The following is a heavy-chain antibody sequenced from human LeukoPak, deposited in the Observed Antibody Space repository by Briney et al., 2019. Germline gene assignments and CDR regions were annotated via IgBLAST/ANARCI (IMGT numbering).Heavy chain of an antibody. Sequence: GRSLRLSCAASGFTFSSYAMHWVRQAPGKGLEWVALISYDGTNKFYEDSVEGRFTISRDNSKNTLFLQVNSLRAEDTAVYYCARDLTGWGESSGYSDYWGQGTLVTVSS. CDR3: ARDLTGWGESSGYSDY. CDR2: ISYDGTNK. J-gene: IGHJ4*02. V-gene: IGHV3-30*01. D-gene: IGHD3-22*01. CDR1: GFTFSSYA.